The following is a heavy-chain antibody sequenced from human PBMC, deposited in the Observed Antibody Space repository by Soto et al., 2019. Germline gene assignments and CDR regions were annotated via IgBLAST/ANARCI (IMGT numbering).Heavy chain of an antibody. D-gene: IGHD3-16*01. CDR3: ARGPFRQSNDDSNYSYFGMAV. J-gene: IGHJ6*02. Sequence: GGSLRLSCAVSGFAFRNYAMNWIRQAPGKGLEGVSGISGSGDSTYYADSVKGRFTISRDNSKNTLYLQVNSLRVEDTAIYYCARGPFRQSNDDSNYSYFGMAVWGQGTTVTVSS. V-gene: IGHV3-23*01. CDR2: ISGSGDST. CDR1: GFAFRNYA.